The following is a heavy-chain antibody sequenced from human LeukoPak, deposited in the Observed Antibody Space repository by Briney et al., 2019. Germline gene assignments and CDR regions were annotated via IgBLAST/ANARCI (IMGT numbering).Heavy chain of an antibody. CDR3: ARDHSRVRAPSLDY. D-gene: IGHD1-26*01. V-gene: IGHV3-21*01. CDR1: GFDFSRYM. CDR2: ISSSSSNI. Sequence: GGSPRLSCAASGFDFSRYMMDWVRQPPGKGLEWVASISSSSSNIYYADSVKGRFSISRDNAKNSLYLQMESLRVEDTSLYYCARDHSRVRAPSLDYWGQGALVTVSS. J-gene: IGHJ4*02.